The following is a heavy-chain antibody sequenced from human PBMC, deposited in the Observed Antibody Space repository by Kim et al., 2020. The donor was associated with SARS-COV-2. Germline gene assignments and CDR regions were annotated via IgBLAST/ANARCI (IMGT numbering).Heavy chain of an antibody. CDR2: ISGSGGST. V-gene: IGHV3-23*01. Sequence: GGSLRLSCAASGFTFSSHAMSWVRQAPGKGLEWVSAISGSGGSTYYADSVKGRLTISRDNSRNTLYLQMNSLRAEDTAVYYCAKLGYSSGGGVLWGQGTLVTVSS. J-gene: IGHJ4*02. CDR3: AKLGYSSGGGVL. D-gene: IGHD6-25*01. CDR1: GFTFSSHA.